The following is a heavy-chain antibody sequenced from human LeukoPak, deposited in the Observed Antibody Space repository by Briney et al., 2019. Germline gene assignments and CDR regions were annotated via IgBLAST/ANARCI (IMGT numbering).Heavy chain of an antibody. D-gene: IGHD3-3*01. CDR1: GYTFTGYY. V-gene: IGHV1-2*02. CDR2: INPNSGGT. CDR3: ARHGRFYDAFDI. J-gene: IGHJ3*02. Sequence: ASVKVSCKASGYTFTGYYMHWVRQAPGQGLEWMGWINPNSGGTNYAQKFQGRVAMTGDTSISTAYMDLSRLRSDDTAVYYCARHGRFYDAFDIWGQRTMVTVSS.